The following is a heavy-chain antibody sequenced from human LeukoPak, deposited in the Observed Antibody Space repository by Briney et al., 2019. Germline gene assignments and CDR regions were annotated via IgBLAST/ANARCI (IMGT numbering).Heavy chain of an antibody. CDR1: GYTFTGYY. Sequence: ASVKVSCKASGYTFTGYYMHWVRQAPGQGLEWMGWINPNSGGTNYAQKFQGRVTMTRDTSISTAYMELSRLRSDDTAVYYCASGGGRTGYSRSFFDLDYWGQGTLVTVSS. CDR3: ASGGGRTGYSRSFFDLDY. D-gene: IGHD1-26*01. V-gene: IGHV1-2*02. J-gene: IGHJ4*02. CDR2: INPNSGGT.